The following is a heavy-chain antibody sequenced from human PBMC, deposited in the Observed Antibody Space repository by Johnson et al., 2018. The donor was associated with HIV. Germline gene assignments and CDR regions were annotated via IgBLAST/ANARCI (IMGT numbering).Heavy chain of an antibody. Sequence: MLLVESGGGLVQPGGSLRLSCAASGFTFSSYAMSWVRQAPGKGLEWVSAISGSGGSTYYADSVKGRFTISRDNSKNTLYLQMNSLRAEDTAVYYCAKEMEGYYGSGNGDAFDIWGQGTMVTVSS. V-gene: IGHV3-23*04. D-gene: IGHD3-10*01. CDR2: ISGSGGST. J-gene: IGHJ3*02. CDR3: AKEMEGYYGSGNGDAFDI. CDR1: GFTFSSYA.